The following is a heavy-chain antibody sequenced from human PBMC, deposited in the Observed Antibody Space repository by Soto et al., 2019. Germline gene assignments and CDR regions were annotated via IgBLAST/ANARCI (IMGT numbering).Heavy chain of an antibody. CDR1: GGTFSSYA. Sequence: SVKVSCKASGGTFSSYAISWVRQAPGQGLEWMGGIIPIFGTANYAQKFQGRVTITADESTSTAYMELSSLRSEDTAVYYCASSVAKYYYYGMDVWGQGTTVTASS. V-gene: IGHV1-69*13. D-gene: IGHD5-12*01. CDR2: IIPIFGTA. CDR3: ASSVAKYYYYGMDV. J-gene: IGHJ6*02.